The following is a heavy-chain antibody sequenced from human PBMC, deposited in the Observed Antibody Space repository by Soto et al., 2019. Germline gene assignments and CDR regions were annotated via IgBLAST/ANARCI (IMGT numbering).Heavy chain of an antibody. CDR1: GFTFSSYA. CDR2: INSDGSTT. Sequence: VQLLESGGGLVQPGGSLSLSCAASGFTFSSYAMSWVCQAPGQGLEWVSRINSDGSTTNYADSVKGRFTISRDNAKNTLYLAMNSLRAADTAVYYCANFYSGSYSTYWVQGTLVTVSS. J-gene: IGHJ4*02. CDR3: ANFYSGSYSTY. V-gene: IGHV3-23*01. D-gene: IGHD1-26*01.